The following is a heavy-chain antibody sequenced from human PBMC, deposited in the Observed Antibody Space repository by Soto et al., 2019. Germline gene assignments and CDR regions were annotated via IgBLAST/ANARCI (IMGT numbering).Heavy chain of an antibody. Sequence: SVKVSCKVSGYSLTELSLHWVRQAPGKRLEWMGAFDPEDGETTYAQSLQGRVTMTADTSKDTAYMELSSLMSEDTALYYCVTDSIVSGSYVFNFWGQGTLVTVSS. V-gene: IGHV1-24*01. D-gene: IGHD3-22*01. CDR1: GYSLTELS. CDR3: VTDSIVSGSYVFNF. CDR2: FDPEDGET. J-gene: IGHJ4*02.